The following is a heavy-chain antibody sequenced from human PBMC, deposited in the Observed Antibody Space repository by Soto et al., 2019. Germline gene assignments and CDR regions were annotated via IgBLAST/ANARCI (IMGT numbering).Heavy chain of an antibody. J-gene: IGHJ4*02. CDR1: GFTFNDFE. CDR3: ARGSGRFNY. V-gene: IGHV3-48*03. CDR2: IDGSGTTK. Sequence: EVQLLESGGGLVQPGGSLRLSCGVSGFTFNDFEMNWVRQAPGKGLEWLAYIDGSGTTKKYADSVRGRFTISRDNPNNPLFLQMRGLSAADTAIYYCARGSGRFNYWGQGPLVSASS.